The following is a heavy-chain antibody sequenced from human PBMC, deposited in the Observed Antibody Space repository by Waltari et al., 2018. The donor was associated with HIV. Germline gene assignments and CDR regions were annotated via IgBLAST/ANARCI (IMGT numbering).Heavy chain of an antibody. Sequence: SGAEVKKPGSSVKVSCKASGGTFSSYAISWVRQAPGQGLEWMGGIIPIFGTANYAQKFQGRVTITADESTSTAYMELSSLRSEDTAVYYCARGRYCSGGSCYSRWWFDPWGQGTLVTVSS. CDR3: ARGRYCSGGSCYSRWWFDP. D-gene: IGHD2-15*01. V-gene: IGHV1-69*01. CDR2: IIPIFGTA. J-gene: IGHJ5*02. CDR1: GGTFSSYA.